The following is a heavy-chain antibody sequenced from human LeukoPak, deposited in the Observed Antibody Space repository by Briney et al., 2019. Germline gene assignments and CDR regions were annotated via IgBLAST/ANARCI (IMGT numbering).Heavy chain of an antibody. V-gene: IGHV4-31*03. CDR3: ARAGGSVVATR. CDR1: GGSISSGGYY. J-gene: IGHJ4*02. Sequence: SQTLSLTCTVSGGSISSGGYYWSWLRQHPGKGLEWIGYIYYSGSTYYNPSLKSRVTISVDTSKNQFSLKLSSVTAADTAVYYCARAGGSVVATRWGQGTLVTVSS. CDR2: IYYSGST. D-gene: IGHD5-12*01.